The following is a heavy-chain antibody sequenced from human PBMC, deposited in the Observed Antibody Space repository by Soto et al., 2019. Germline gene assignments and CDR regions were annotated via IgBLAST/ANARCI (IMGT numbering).Heavy chain of an antibody. CDR2: ISDNGANT. D-gene: IGHD6-25*01. V-gene: IGHV3-23*01. CDR1: GFTFSNYA. Sequence: QMLESGGGVVRPGGSLRLSCIASGFTFSNYAMSWVRQAPGKGLEWVSTISDNGANTFIGDSMKDHFDISRDNSKNTVFLHLSTVRAEDTAIYYCARAIGADFFDYWGQGTPVTVSS. CDR3: ARAIGADFFDY. J-gene: IGHJ4*02.